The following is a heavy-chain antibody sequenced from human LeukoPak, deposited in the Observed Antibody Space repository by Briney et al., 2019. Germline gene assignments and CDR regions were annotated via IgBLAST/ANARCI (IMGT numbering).Heavy chain of an antibody. CDR1: GFTFSSYG. CDR3: AREGHCSYTSCCPSFDY. J-gene: IGHJ4*02. D-gene: IGHD2-2*01. Sequence: GGSLRLSCAASGFTFSSYGMHWVRQAPGKGLEWVAVIWYDGSNKYYADAVKGRFTISRDNSKNTLYLQMNSLRAEDTAVYYCAREGHCSYTSCCPSFDYWGQGTLVTVSS. CDR2: IWYDGSNK. V-gene: IGHV3-33*01.